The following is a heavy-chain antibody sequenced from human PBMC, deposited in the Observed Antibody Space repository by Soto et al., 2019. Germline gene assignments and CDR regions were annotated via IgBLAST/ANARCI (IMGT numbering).Heavy chain of an antibody. J-gene: IGHJ6*02. CDR2: IIPIPGTA. Sequence: QVQLVQSGAEVKKPGSSVKVSCKASGGTFGSYAISWVRQAPGQGLEWMGGIIPIPGTANYAQKFQGRVTIAADESASIDYMELSSQRSEDTAVYYCAKSQGSSTSLEIYYYYYYGMDVWGQGTTVTVTS. V-gene: IGHV1-69*01. CDR1: GGTFGSYA. CDR3: AKSQGSSTSLEIYYYYYYGMDV. D-gene: IGHD2-2*01.